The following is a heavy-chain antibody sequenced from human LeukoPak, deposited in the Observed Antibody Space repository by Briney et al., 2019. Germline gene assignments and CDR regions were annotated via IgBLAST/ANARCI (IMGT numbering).Heavy chain of an antibody. D-gene: IGHD5-18*01. J-gene: IGHJ4*02. CDR1: GYSISSGYY. CDR2: IYYSGST. Sequence: SETLSLTCTVSGYSISSGYYWGWIRQPPGKGLEWIGYIYYSGSTNYNPSLKSRGTISVDTSKNQFSLKLSSVTAADTAVYYCARVDTAMVTFDYWGQGTLVTVSS. CDR3: ARVDTAMVTFDY. V-gene: IGHV4-61*01.